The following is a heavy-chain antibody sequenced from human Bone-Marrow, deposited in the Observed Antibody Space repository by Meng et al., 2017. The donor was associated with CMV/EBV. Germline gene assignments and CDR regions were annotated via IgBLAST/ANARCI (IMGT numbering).Heavy chain of an antibody. CDR3: ARTLRPRYSSSWYSVGYYYGMDV. V-gene: IGHV1-69*02. CDR2: IIPILGIA. CDR1: GGTFSSYT. D-gene: IGHD6-13*01. Sequence: SVKVFCKASGGTFSSYTISWVRQAPGQGLEWMGRIIPILGIANYAQKFQGRVMITADKSTSTAYMELSSLRSEDTAVYYCARTLRPRYSSSWYSVGYYYGMDVWGQGTTVTVSS. J-gene: IGHJ6*02.